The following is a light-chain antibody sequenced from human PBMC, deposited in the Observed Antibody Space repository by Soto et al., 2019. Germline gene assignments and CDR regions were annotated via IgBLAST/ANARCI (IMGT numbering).Light chain of an antibody. J-gene: IGLJ2*01. CDR2: DNS. CDR3: QSFDTSTVV. Sequence: NFMLTQSLSVSESPGKTVTISCTRSSGSIASEHVQWYQQRPGSAPTTVIYDNSQRPSGVPDRFSGSIDSSSNSASLTISGLKTEDEADYFCQSFDTSTVVFGGGTKLTVL. V-gene: IGLV6-57*04. CDR1: SGSIASEH.